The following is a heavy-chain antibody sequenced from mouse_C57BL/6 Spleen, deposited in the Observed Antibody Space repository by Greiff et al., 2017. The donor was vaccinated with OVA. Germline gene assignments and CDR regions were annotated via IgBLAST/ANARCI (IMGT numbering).Heavy chain of an antibody. J-gene: IGHJ2*01. CDR3: ARWITTVVATDGNYFDY. Sequence: EVKLVESGPGLVKPSQSLSLTCSVTGYSITSGYYWNWIRQFPGNKLEWMGYISYDGSNNYNPSLKNRISITRDTSKNQFFLKLNSVTTEDTATYYCARWITTVVATDGNYFDYWGQGTTLTVSS. CDR2: ISYDGSN. D-gene: IGHD1-1*01. CDR1: GYSITSGYY. V-gene: IGHV3-6*01.